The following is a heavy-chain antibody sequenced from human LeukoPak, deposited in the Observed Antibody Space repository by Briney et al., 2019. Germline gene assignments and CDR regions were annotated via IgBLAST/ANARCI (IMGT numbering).Heavy chain of an antibody. CDR3: ARLGCSSTSCSRGAFDI. J-gene: IGHJ3*02. CDR1: GGSISSSSYY. Sequence: SETLSLTCTVSGGSISSSSYYWGWIRQPPGKGLEWIGSIYYSGSTYYDPSLKSRVTISADTSKNQFSLKLSSVTAADTAVYYCARLGCSSTSCSRGAFDIWGQGTMVTVSS. D-gene: IGHD2-2*01. CDR2: IYYSGST. V-gene: IGHV4-39*01.